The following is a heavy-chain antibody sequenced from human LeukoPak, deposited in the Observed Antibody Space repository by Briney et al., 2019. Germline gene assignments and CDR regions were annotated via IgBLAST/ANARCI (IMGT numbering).Heavy chain of an antibody. CDR2: ISGIGGGT. V-gene: IGHV3-23*01. CDR3: AKDLGRYRNNYFDY. D-gene: IGHD1-26*01. CDR1: GFTFNSYS. Sequence: GGSLRLSCAASGFTFNSYSMSWVRQVPKKGLEWVATISGIGGGTYYADSVKGRFTISRDDSKNTLYLQMNSLRAEDMAVYYCAKDLGRYRNNYFDYWGQGTLVTVSS. J-gene: IGHJ4*02.